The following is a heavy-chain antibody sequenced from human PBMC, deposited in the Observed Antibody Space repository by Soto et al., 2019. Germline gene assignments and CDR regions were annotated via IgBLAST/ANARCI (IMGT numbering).Heavy chain of an antibody. CDR3: AKDAELLTPGPFDI. D-gene: IGHD1-7*01. CDR2: ISYDGSNK. J-gene: IGHJ3*02. V-gene: IGHV3-30*18. Sequence: GGSLRLSCAASGFTFSSYGMHWVRQAPGKGLEWVAVISYDGSNKYYADSVKGRFTISRDNSKNTLYLQMNSLRAEDTAVYYCAKDAELLTPGPFDIWGQGTMVTVSS. CDR1: GFTFSSYG.